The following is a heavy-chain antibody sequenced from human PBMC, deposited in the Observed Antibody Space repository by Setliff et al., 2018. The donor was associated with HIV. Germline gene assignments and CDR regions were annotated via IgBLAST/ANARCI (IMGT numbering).Heavy chain of an antibody. CDR3: ARDFSWATDS. D-gene: IGHD2-15*01. CDR2: ILGGENDPT. Sequence: LRLSCAASGFTFYNYAMYWVRQAPGKGLEWVSGILGGENDPTYYENSVMGRFIISRDNSKNTVSLQLNSLRIEDTAVYYCARDFSWATDSWGQGTLVTVSS. V-gene: IGHV3-23*01. CDR1: GFTFYNYA. J-gene: IGHJ4*02.